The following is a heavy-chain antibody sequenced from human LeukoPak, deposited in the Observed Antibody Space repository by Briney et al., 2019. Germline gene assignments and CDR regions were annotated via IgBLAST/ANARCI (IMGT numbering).Heavy chain of an antibody. CDR1: GFTFSSYG. D-gene: IGHD3-3*01. Sequence: GGSLRLSCAASGFTFSSYGMHWVRQAPGKGLEWVAFIRYDGSNKYYADSVKGRFTISRDNSKNTLYLQMNSLRAEDKAVYYCANAHDFWSGYCDYWGQGTLVTVSS. CDR2: IRYDGSNK. CDR3: ANAHDFWSGYCDY. J-gene: IGHJ4*02. V-gene: IGHV3-30*02.